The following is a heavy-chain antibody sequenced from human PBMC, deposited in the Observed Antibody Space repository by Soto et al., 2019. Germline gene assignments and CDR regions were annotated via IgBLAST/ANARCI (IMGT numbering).Heavy chain of an antibody. Sequence: QVQLQQWGAGLLKPSETLSLTCAVYGGSFSGYYWTWIRQPPGTGLEWIWEINHSGSTNYNPSLKSRVTISVDTSKNQFSLKLTSVTAADTAVYYCARDKITGLVDYWGQGTLVTVSS. CDR2: INHSGST. D-gene: IGHD3-16*01. V-gene: IGHV4-34*01. J-gene: IGHJ4*02. CDR3: ARDKITGLVDY. CDR1: GGSFSGYY.